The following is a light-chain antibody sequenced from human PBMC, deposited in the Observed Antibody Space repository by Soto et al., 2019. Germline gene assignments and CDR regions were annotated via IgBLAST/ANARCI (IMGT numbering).Light chain of an antibody. CDR3: QQVNNYPLT. V-gene: IGKV1-9*01. CDR2: AAS. J-gene: IGKJ4*01. CDR1: QGISSY. Sequence: DIQMTQSPSFLSASVGDRVTITCRASQGISSYLAWYQQKPGKAPKVLIYAASTLQSGVPSRFSGSGSGTEFTLTISSLQPEDFATYYCQQVNNYPLTLGGGPKVDIK.